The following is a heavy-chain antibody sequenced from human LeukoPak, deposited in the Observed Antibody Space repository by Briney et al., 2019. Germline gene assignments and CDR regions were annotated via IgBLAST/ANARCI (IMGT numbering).Heavy chain of an antibody. V-gene: IGHV3-66*01. Sequence: GSLRLSCAASGFTGNSNYMSWDRTAPGMGLEWGLVPYSGGSTYDADSVKGRFTISRDNSKNTLYLQMNSLRVEDTAVYYCARARKYTSGYRVTELGSGNSDYWGQGTLVTVSS. CDR3: ARARKYTSGYRVTELGSGNSDY. D-gene: IGHD5-18*01. CDR2: PYSGGST. J-gene: IGHJ4*02. CDR1: GFTGNSNY.